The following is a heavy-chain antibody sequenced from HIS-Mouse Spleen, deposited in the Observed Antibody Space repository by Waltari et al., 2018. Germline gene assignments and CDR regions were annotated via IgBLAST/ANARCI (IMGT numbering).Heavy chain of an antibody. V-gene: IGHV4-59*01. Sequence: QVQLQESGPGLVKPSETLSLTCTVSGGSISSYYWSWIRQPPGKGLEWIGYIYYSGGTNYNPSLKSRITISVETSKNQFSLKLSSVTAADTAVYYCAKASSGWLDYWGQGTLVTVSS. CDR3: AKASSGWLDY. CDR2: IYYSGGT. J-gene: IGHJ4*02. D-gene: IGHD6-19*01. CDR1: GGSISSYY.